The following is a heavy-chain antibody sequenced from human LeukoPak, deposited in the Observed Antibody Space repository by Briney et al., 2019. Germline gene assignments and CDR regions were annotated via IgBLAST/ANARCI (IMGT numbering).Heavy chain of an antibody. Sequence: GESLKISCEGSGYSFRDYRIGWVRQMPGEGLEWMGIIYAGDSDTRYSPSFEGQVAISADTSISTAYLHLRSLQASDTAMYYCARRRYSGTYYYFDYWGQGTLVTVSS. CDR1: GYSFRDYR. CDR3: ARRRYSGTYYYFDY. D-gene: IGHD1-26*01. V-gene: IGHV5-51*01. CDR2: IYAGDSDT. J-gene: IGHJ4*02.